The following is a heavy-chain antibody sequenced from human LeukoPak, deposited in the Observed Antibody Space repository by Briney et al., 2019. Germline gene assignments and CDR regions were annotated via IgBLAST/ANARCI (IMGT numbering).Heavy chain of an antibody. CDR3: ARFSRITWGDWGDAFDI. D-gene: IGHD2-21*02. J-gene: IGHJ3*02. V-gene: IGHV4-34*01. Sequence: PSETLSLTCAVSGGSFSGYYWSWIRQSPGKGLEWIGEIDDGGNTNYNPSLMSRVIVSMEKSKKQFSLVMRSVAAADTAVYYCARFSRITWGDWGDAFDIWGQGTTVIVSS. CDR2: IDDGGNT. CDR1: GGSFSGYY.